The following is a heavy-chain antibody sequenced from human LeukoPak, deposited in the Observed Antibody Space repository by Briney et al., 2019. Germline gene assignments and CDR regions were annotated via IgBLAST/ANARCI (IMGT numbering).Heavy chain of an antibody. CDR1: GYTFTGYY. Sequence: GASVKVSCKASGYTFTGYYIHWVRQTPGQGLEWMGWINPNSGGTNYAQNFQDRVTMTRDTSISTAYMELNRLISDDTAVYYCATHSTRIAVRPSDYYYYMDVWGKGTTVTVSS. CDR2: INPNSGGT. J-gene: IGHJ6*03. D-gene: IGHD6-6*01. V-gene: IGHV1-2*02. CDR3: ATHSTRIAVRPSDYYYYMDV.